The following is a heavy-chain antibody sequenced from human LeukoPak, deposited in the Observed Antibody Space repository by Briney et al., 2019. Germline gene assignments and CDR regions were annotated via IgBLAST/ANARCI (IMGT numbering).Heavy chain of an antibody. CDR2: MNPNSGNT. J-gene: IGHJ5*02. CDR1: GYTFTSYD. D-gene: IGHD3-3*01. Sequence: ASVKVSCKASGYTFTSYDINWVRQATGQGLEWMGWMNPNSGNTGYAQKFQGRVTITRNTSISTAYMELSSLRSEDTAVYYCARLSGRRNWFDPWGQGTLVTVSS. V-gene: IGHV1-8*03. CDR3: ARLSGRRNWFDP.